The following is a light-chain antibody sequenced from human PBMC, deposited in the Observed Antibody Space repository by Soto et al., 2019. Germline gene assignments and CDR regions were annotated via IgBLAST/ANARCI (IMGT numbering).Light chain of an antibody. CDR2: ATS. CDR1: QGIAPY. J-gene: IGKJ4*01. V-gene: IGKV1-27*01. Sequence: DVPMTQSPSSLSAFVGDRVTITCRASQGIAPYLAWFQQKPGKVPKLLIYATSTLQSGVPSRFSGSGSGTDFTLTIYSLQPEDVGTYYCQKYNSAPLTFGGGTKVEIK. CDR3: QKYNSAPLT.